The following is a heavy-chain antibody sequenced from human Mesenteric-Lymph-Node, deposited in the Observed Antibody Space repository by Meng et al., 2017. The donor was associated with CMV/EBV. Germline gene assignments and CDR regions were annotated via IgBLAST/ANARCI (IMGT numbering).Heavy chain of an antibody. CDR3: RGCSSTSCYDY. CDR1: GFTFSSYE. V-gene: IGHV3-48*03. J-gene: IGHJ4*02. CDR2: ITSSGSTV. Sequence: GESLKISCAASGFTFSSYEMNWFRQAPGKGLEWVSYITSSGSTVYYADSVKGRFTISRDHAKNLLYLQMNSLRAEDTAVYYCRGCSSTSCYDYWGQGTLVTVSS. D-gene: IGHD2-2*01.